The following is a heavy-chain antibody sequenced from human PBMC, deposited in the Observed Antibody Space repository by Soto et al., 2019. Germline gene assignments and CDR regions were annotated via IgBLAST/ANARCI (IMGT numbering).Heavy chain of an antibody. CDR1: GGSISSSSYY. CDR3: ARHRPGSSSWYFQH. V-gene: IGHV4-39*01. J-gene: IGHJ1*01. CDR2: IYYSGST. D-gene: IGHD6-13*01. Sequence: SETLSLTCTVSGGSISSSSYYWGWIRQPPGKGLEWIGSIYYSGSTYYNPSLKSRVTISVDTSKNLFSLKLSSVTAADTAVYYCARHRPGSSSWYFQHWGQGTLVTVSS.